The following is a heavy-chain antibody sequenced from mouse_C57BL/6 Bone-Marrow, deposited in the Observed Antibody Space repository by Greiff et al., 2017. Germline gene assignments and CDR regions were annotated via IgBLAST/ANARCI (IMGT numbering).Heavy chain of an antibody. CDR1: GFTFSDYY. Sequence: EVQLVESEGGLVQPGSSMKLSCTASGFTFSDYYMAWVRQVPEKGLEWVANINYDGSSTYYLDSLKSRFIISRDNAKNILYLQMSSLKSEDTATYYCARGDDGYFYAMDYWGQGTSVTVSS. D-gene: IGHD2-3*01. CDR2: INYDGSST. CDR3: ARGDDGYFYAMDY. V-gene: IGHV5-16*01. J-gene: IGHJ4*01.